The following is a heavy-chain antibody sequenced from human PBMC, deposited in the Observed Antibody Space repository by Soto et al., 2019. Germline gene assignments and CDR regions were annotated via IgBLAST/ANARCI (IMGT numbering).Heavy chain of an antibody. D-gene: IGHD4-17*01. Sequence: PSETLSLPWTVSGGSISNYYWSRIRQPPGKGLEWIGYIYYSGSTNYNPSLKSRVTISVDTSKNQFSLKLSSVTAADTAVYYCARRYGASFDYWGQGTLVTVSS. V-gene: IGHV4-59*01. CDR1: GGSISNYY. CDR3: ARRYGASFDY. CDR2: IYYSGST. J-gene: IGHJ4*02.